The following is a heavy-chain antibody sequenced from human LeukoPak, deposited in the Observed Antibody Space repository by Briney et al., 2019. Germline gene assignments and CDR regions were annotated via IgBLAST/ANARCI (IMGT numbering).Heavy chain of an antibody. J-gene: IGHJ4*02. CDR1: GYTFTGYY. Sequence: ASVKVSCKASGYTFTGYYMHWVRQAPGQGLEWMGWINPNSGGTNYAQKFQGRVTMTRDTSISTAYMELSRLRSDDTAVYYCARDYVWGSCHSSKVTGPDYWGQGTLVTVSS. CDR3: ARDYVWGSCHSSKVTGPDY. D-gene: IGHD3-16*01. V-gene: IGHV1-2*02. CDR2: INPNSGGT.